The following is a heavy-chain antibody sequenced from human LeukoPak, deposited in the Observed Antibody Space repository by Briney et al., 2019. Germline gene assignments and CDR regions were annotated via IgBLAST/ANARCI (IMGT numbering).Heavy chain of an antibody. CDR2: INHSGGT. CDR1: GGSFSGYY. CDR3: ASNRGFAGGLHY. D-gene: IGHD1-14*01. Sequence: SETLSLTCAVYGGSFSGYYWSWIRQPPGKGLEWVGAINHSGGTTYYPSLKSRVTISVDMSRNQFSLKLSSVTDAETAVYYCASNRGFAGGLHYWGQGTLVTVSS. J-gene: IGHJ4*02. V-gene: IGHV4-34*01.